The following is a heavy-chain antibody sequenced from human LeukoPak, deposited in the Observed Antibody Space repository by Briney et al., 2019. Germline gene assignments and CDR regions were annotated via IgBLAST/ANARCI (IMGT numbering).Heavy chain of an antibody. CDR2: INPNSGGT. D-gene: IGHD4-17*01. J-gene: IGHJ4*02. Sequence: GASVKVSCKASGYTFTGYYMHWVRQAPGQGLEWMGWINPNSGGTNYAQKFQGRVTMTRDTSISTAYMELSRLRSDDTAVYYCARLYGDYDFGDYWGQRTLVTVSS. V-gene: IGHV1-2*02. CDR1: GYTFTGYY. CDR3: ARLYGDYDFGDY.